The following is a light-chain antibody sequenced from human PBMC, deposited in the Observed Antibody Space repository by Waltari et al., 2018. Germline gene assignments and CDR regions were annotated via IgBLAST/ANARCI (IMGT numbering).Light chain of an antibody. CDR3: QQYSVYYT. J-gene: IGKJ3*01. V-gene: IGKV1-9*01. Sequence: DVQLTQSPSFLSASVGDRVTITCRASQGISTYLAWYQQKPGKAPKVLISAASTSQTGVPSRFSGSGSGTEFTLTISSLQPEDFATYYCQQYSVYYTFGPGTKVDLK. CDR1: QGISTY. CDR2: AAS.